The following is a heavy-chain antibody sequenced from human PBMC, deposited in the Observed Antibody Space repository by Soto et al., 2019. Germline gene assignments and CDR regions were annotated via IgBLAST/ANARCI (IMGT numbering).Heavy chain of an antibody. D-gene: IGHD1-1*01. Sequence: QVQLQQWGAGLLKPSETLSLTCAVYGGFVTSGSYYWSWIRQPPGKGLEWIGEMSHSGGTHFNPSLKRRGTRSVDTSKKQCTLKMSAVTAADTALYYCARVERGTATTVVDAFDIWGPGTMVTVSS. CDR2: MSHSGGT. V-gene: IGHV4-34*01. CDR3: ARVERGTATTVVDAFDI. CDR1: GGFVTSGSYY. J-gene: IGHJ3*02.